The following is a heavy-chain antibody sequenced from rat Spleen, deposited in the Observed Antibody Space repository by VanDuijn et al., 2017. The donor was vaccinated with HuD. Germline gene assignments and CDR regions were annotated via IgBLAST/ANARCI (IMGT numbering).Heavy chain of an antibody. CDR2: ISSSGSDT. D-gene: IGHD1-6*01. Sequence: EVQLVEAGGGLVQPGRSLKLSCAASGFTFSSFPLAWVRQAPTKGLELVATISSSGSDTYYRDSVKGRFTIPRDNAKSTLYLQMDSLRSEDTATYYSARHGMYNTDYYSHFEYWGQGVMVTVSS. CDR3: ARHGMYNTDYYSHFEY. CDR1: GFTFSSFP. V-gene: IGHV5-25*01. J-gene: IGHJ2*01.